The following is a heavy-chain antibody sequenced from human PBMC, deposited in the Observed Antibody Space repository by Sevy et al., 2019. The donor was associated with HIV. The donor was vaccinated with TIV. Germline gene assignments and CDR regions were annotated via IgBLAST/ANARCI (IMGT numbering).Heavy chain of an antibody. CDR3: ARLKDDSSGYTFGY. CDR1: GFTFSRYW. V-gene: IGHV3-7*03. J-gene: IGHJ4*02. Sequence: GGSLRLSCAASGFTFSRYWMSWVRQAPGKGLEWVANIKHNGSEKYYVDSVKGRFTISRDNAKNSLYLQMNSLRAEDTAVYYCARLKDDSSGYTFGYWGQGTLVTVSS. D-gene: IGHD3-22*01. CDR2: IKHNGSEK.